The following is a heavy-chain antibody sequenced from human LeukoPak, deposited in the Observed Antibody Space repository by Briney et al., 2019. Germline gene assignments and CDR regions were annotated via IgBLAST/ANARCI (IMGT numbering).Heavy chain of an antibody. J-gene: IGHJ6*02. V-gene: IGHV1-2*04. Sequence: GASVKVSCKASGYTFTGYYMHWVRQAPGQGLEWMGWINPNSGGTNYAQKFQGWVTMTRDTSISTAYMELSRLRSDDTAVYYCGSSTVHCYNYGMDVWGQGATVTVSS. CDR1: GYTFTGYY. CDR2: INPNSGGT. CDR3: GSSTVHCYNYGMDV. D-gene: IGHD2-21*02.